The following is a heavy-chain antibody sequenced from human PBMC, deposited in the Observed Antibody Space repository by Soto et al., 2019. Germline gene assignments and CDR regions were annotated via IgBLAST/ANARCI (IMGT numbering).Heavy chain of an antibody. CDR3: VRASYISDSIGYYRRFDD. J-gene: IGHJ4*02. CDR2: SRVKAQGDST. Sequence: EGSVRLSGSASGFTISDHSIDWVRQAPGKGLEWVCGSRVKAQGDSTAYAESVKGRFTPSRDESKNSVYLQMNSLRAEDTAVYYCVRASYISDSIGYYRRFDDWGQGTLVTVSS. D-gene: IGHD3-22*01. CDR1: GFTISDHS. V-gene: IGHV3-72*01.